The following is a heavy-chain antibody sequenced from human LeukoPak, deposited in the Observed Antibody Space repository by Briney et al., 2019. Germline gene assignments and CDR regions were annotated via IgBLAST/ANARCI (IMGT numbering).Heavy chain of an antibody. J-gene: IGHJ5*02. CDR1: GGSFSGYY. Sequence: SETLSLTCAVYGGSFSGYYWSWIRQPPGKGLEWIGEINHTGSTNYNPSLKSRVTIPVDTSKNQFSLKLSSVTAADTAMYYCARGEAGYCSSTSCYGFRWFDPWGQGTLVTVSS. CDR2: INHTGST. D-gene: IGHD2-2*01. V-gene: IGHV4-34*01. CDR3: ARGEAGYCSSTSCYGFRWFDP.